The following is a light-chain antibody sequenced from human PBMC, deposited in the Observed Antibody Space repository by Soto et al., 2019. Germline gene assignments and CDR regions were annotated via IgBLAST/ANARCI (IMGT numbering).Light chain of an antibody. CDR2: DAS. Sequence: DIQITQSPSTLSASVGDRVTINCRASQSISSWLAWYQQKPGKAPKLLIYDASSLESGVPSRFSGSGSGTEFTLTISSLQPDDFATYYCQQYNSYSWTFGQGTKVEVK. CDR3: QQYNSYSWT. J-gene: IGKJ1*01. V-gene: IGKV1-5*01. CDR1: QSISSW.